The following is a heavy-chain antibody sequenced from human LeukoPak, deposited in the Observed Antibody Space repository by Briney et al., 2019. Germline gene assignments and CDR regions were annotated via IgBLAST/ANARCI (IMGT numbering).Heavy chain of an antibody. CDR3: ARSSGYSSSWHRYYYYYGMDV. CDR1: GGSISSYY. V-gene: IGHV4-59*01. J-gene: IGHJ6*02. D-gene: IGHD6-13*01. Sequence: PSETLSLTCTVSGGSISSYYWSWIRQPPGKGLEWIGYVYYSGSTNYNPSLKSRVTISVDTSKNQSSLKLSSVTAADTAVYYCARSSGYSSSWHRYYYYYGMDVWGQGTTVTVSS. CDR2: VYYSGST.